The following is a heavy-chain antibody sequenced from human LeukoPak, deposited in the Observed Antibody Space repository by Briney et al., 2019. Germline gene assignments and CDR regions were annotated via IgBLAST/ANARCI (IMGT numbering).Heavy chain of an antibody. CDR2: ISYSGST. Sequence: SEPLSLTCTLSVGSISSSTYYWGWIRQPPGKGLERIGSISYSGSTFYNPSLKSRVTISVDTSKNHFSLKLSPATAPDTAVYYCDRDVKYYDLSSGSHDAFDIWGQGTMVTVSS. CDR3: DRDVKYYDLSSGSHDAFDI. J-gene: IGHJ3*02. D-gene: IGHD3-3*01. CDR1: VGSISSSTYY. V-gene: IGHV4-39*02.